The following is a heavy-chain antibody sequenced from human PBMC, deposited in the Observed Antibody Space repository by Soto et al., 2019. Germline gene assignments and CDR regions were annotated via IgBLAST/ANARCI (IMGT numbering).Heavy chain of an antibody. J-gene: IGHJ4*02. CDR3: VRRFDY. CDR1: GFTFSNHE. V-gene: IGHV3-48*03. CDR2: ISGSGSTI. Sequence: DVQLVESGGGLVQPGGSLGLSCAASGFTFSNHEMNWVRQAPGKGLEWVSYISGSGSTIYYADSVKGRFTISRDNPKNSLYLQMHSLRAEDTALYYCVRRFDYWGQGTLVTVSS.